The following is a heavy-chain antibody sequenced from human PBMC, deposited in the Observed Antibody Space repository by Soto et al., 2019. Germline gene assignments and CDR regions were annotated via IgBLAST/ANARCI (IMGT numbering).Heavy chain of an antibody. CDR1: GGCISAYY. V-gene: IGHV4-59*12. CDR3: ARYYMVRGVMSWFAP. D-gene: IGHD3-10*01. Sequence: SETLCLTCTVSGGCISAYYWSWGRHPPWHGLEWIGFIYYSGTTDHTPSLTSRVTISVDKSKNQFSLKMSSVTAADTAVYYCARYYMVRGVMSWFAPWGQGTLVTVS. CDR2: IYYSGTT. J-gene: IGHJ5*02.